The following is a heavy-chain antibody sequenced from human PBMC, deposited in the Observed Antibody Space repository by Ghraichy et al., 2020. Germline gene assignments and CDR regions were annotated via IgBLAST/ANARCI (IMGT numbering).Heavy chain of an antibody. CDR2: IYSGGST. Sequence: LSLTCAASGFTVSSNYMSWVRQAPGKGLEWVSVIYSGGSTYYADSVKGRFTISRDNSKNTLYLQMHSLRAEDTAVYYCAREGEYYDSSGIRGEYYWGQGTLVTVSS. CDR3: AREGEYYDSSGIRGEYY. V-gene: IGHV3-53*01. CDR1: GFTVSSNY. J-gene: IGHJ4*02. D-gene: IGHD3-22*01.